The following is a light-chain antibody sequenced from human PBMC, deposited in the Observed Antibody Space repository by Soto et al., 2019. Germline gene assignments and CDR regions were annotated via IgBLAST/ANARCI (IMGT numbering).Light chain of an antibody. V-gene: IGKV1-5*01. Sequence: DIQMTQSPSTLSASVGDRVTITCRASQSISSWLAWDQQKPGKAPKLRIYDASSLESGVPSRFSGSGSGTEFTRTISSLQPDDFATYYCQQYNSYPWTFGQGTKVEIK. J-gene: IGKJ1*01. CDR2: DAS. CDR1: QSISSW. CDR3: QQYNSYPWT.